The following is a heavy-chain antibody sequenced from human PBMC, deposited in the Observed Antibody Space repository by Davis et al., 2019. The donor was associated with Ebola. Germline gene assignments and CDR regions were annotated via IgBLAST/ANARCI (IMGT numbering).Heavy chain of an antibody. CDR2: ISTDGSDT. CDR3: ARDSDDYSFDY. D-gene: IGHD4-11*01. CDR1: GFIFSSYW. Sequence: HTGGSLRLSCAVSGFIFSSYWMHWVCKVPGKGLVWVSRISTDGSDTNYADSVKGRFTISRDNSKNTLYLQMNSLRPEDTAVYYCARDSDDYSFDYWGQGTLVTVSS. J-gene: IGHJ4*02. V-gene: IGHV3-74*01.